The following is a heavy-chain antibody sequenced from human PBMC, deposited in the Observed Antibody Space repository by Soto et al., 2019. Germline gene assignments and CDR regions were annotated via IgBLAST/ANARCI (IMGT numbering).Heavy chain of an antibody. D-gene: IGHD6-6*01. CDR3: ARGRSSVPDRRGIGYYGLDV. V-gene: IGHV4-34*01. Sequence: QVQLQQWGAEVLKPSETLSLTCVVNGGSFSGYYWSWIRQPPGKGLEWIGEINDSGITDSNPSLENRVTISVDMSKNQFSLKLNSVTAADTAVYHCARGRSSVPDRRGIGYYGLDVWGQGTTVTVSS. CDR2: INDSGIT. J-gene: IGHJ6*02. CDR1: GGSFSGYY.